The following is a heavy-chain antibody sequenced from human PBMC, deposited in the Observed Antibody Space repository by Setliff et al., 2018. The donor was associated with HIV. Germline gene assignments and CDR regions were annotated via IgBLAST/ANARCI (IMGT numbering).Heavy chain of an antibody. D-gene: IGHD3-10*01. CDR1: GFTFSNYG. CDR3: ARGRNYGSPYFYYMDV. CDR2: IDHTGST. Sequence: AGGSLRLSCAASGFTFSNYGIHWVRQAPGKGLEWLGEIDHTGSTNYNLSLKSRITMSADPSKNQFSLKVRSVIAADTALYYCARGRNYGSPYFYYMDVWATGTTVTVSS. J-gene: IGHJ6*03. V-gene: IGHV4-34*01.